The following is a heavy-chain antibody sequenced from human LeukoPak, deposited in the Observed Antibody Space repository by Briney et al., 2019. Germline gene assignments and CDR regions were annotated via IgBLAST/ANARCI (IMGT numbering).Heavy chain of an antibody. CDR2: IYPSGST. CDR1: GGSLSSYY. CDR3: ARTVDTPGWFDP. J-gene: IGHJ5*02. V-gene: IGHV4-4*07. D-gene: IGHD5-18*01. Sequence: SETLSLTCTVSGGSLSSYYWSWLRQSAGKGLEWIGRIYPSGSTRYNPSLRNRVTMSVDTSKNQFSLKLSSVTAADTAVYYCARTVDTPGWFDPWGQGTLVSVSS.